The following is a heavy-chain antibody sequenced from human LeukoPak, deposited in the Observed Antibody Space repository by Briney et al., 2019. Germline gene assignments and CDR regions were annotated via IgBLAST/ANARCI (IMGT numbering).Heavy chain of an antibody. J-gene: IGHJ5*02. CDR3: ANAITYYYDSSGYPTENWFDP. CDR1: GYTFTSYA. CDR2: INAGNGNT. Sequence: ASVKVSCKASGYTFTSYAMHWVRQAPGQRLEWMGWINAGNGNTKYSQKFQGRVTITRDTSASTAYMELSSLRSEDTAVYYCANAITYYYDSSGYPTENWFDPWGQGTLVTVSS. D-gene: IGHD3-22*01. V-gene: IGHV1-3*01.